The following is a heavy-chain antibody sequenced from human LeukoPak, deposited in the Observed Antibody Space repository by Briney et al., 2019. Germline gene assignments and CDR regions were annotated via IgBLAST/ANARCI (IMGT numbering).Heavy chain of an antibody. V-gene: IGHV3-23*01. Sequence: PGGSLRLSCAASGFTFSSYAMSWVRRAPGKGLEWVSAISGSGGSTYYADSVTGRFTISRDNSKNTLYLQMNSLRAEDTAVYYCAKDQATVTTPSDYWGQGTLVTVSS. CDR1: GFTFSSYA. CDR2: ISGSGGST. D-gene: IGHD4-11*01. J-gene: IGHJ4*02. CDR3: AKDQATVTTPSDY.